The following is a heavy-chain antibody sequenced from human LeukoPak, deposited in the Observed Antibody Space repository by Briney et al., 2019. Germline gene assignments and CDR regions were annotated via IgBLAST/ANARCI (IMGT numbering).Heavy chain of an antibody. Sequence: GGSLRLSCAASGFTFSNYWMFWVRQAPGKGLVWVSRIDTDGSSTSYADSVKGRFTISRDNAKNTPYLQMSSLRAEDTAVYYCAREGAAATGTPWGQGTLVTVSS. V-gene: IGHV3-74*01. J-gene: IGHJ5*02. CDR1: GFTFSNYW. CDR3: AREGAAATGTP. CDR2: IDTDGSST. D-gene: IGHD6-13*01.